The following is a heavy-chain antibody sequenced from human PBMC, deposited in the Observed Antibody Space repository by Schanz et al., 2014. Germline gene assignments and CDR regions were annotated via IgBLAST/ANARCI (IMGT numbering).Heavy chain of an antibody. V-gene: IGHV3-74*03. J-gene: IGHJ4*02. CDR1: GFTFSSYC. CDR2: INRDDTTK. Sequence: EVRLVESGGCLVQSGGSLRLSCAASGFTFSSYCMHWVRQAPGKGLVWVSRINRDDTTKTYADSVKGRFTISRDNGEDTTYLQMNSLRVEDTGVYYCARVRGSGSYSFHYLDLWGQGTLVTVAS. CDR3: ARVRGSGSYSFHYLDL. D-gene: IGHD1-26*01.